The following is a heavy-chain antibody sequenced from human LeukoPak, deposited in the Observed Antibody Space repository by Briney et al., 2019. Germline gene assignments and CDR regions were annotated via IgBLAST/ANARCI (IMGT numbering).Heavy chain of an antibody. CDR2: MNPNSGNT. J-gene: IGHJ5*02. D-gene: IGHD3-16*02. Sequence: ASVKVSCKASGYTFTSYDINWVRQATGQELEWMGWMNPNSGNTGYAQKFQGRVTITRNTSISTACMELSSLRSEDTAVYYCARGLARLGELSLSWFDPWGQGTLVTVSS. V-gene: IGHV1-8*03. CDR3: ARGLARLGELSLSWFDP. CDR1: GYTFTSYD.